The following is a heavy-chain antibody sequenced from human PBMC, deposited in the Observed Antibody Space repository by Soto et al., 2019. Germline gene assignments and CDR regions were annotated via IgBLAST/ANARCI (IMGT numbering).Heavy chain of an antibody. V-gene: IGHV1-69*01. CDR3: ARVGPAHYYDSSGYSSPLDY. CDR2: IIPMFGTA. Sequence: QVQLVQSGAEVKKPGSSVKVSCKASGDTFSSYAINWVRQAPGQGLECMGGIIPMFGTANYAQKFKGRVTITAGESTSTVYVAMSSLRSEDTAVYYCARVGPAHYYDSSGYSSPLDYWGQGTLVTVSS. J-gene: IGHJ4*02. CDR1: GDTFSSYA. D-gene: IGHD3-22*01.